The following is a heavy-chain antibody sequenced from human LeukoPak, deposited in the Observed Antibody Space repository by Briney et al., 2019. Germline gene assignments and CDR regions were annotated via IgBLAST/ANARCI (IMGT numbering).Heavy chain of an antibody. CDR1: GFTFSSSA. Sequence: GGSLRLSCAASGFTFSSSAMHWVRQAPGKGLEWVAVITYHGSNKYYADSVKGRFTISRDNSKNTLFLQMNSLRAEDTAVYYCARDFVVVVVAAGWGAFDIWGQGTVVTVSS. CDR3: ARDFVVVVVAAGWGAFDI. D-gene: IGHD2-15*01. J-gene: IGHJ3*02. CDR2: ITYHGSNK. V-gene: IGHV3-30-3*01.